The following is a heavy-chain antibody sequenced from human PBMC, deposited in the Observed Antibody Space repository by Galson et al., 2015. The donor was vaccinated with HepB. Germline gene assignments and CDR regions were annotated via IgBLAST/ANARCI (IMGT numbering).Heavy chain of an antibody. CDR1: GFPLSDAW. V-gene: IGHV3-15*01. D-gene: IGHD1-1*01. J-gene: IGHJ3*02. CDR2: IKSKAVGETT. Sequence: LRLSCAASGFPLSDAWLSWVRQAPGKGLEWVGRIKSKAVGETTHYAAPVKGRFTLSRHDSQNTVYLHMNRLKVEDTGVYYCTKMPTATRHDACHIGGQGTMVPVSS. CDR3: TKMPTATRHDACHI.